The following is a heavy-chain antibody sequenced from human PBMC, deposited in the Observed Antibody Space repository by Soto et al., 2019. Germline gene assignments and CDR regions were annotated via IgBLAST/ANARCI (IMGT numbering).Heavy chain of an antibody. CDR1: GYTFTGCY. J-gene: IGHJ6*02. CDR3: ARDLEGAAHYYYYGMDV. V-gene: IGHV1-2*04. Sequence: ASVKVSCKSSGYTFTGCYIQWARQAPGQGLEWMGWINPNSGGTNYAQKFQGWVTMTRDTSISTAYMELSRLRSDDTAVYYCARDLEGAAHYYYYGMDVWGQGTKVTVSS. D-gene: IGHD1-26*01. CDR2: INPNSGGT.